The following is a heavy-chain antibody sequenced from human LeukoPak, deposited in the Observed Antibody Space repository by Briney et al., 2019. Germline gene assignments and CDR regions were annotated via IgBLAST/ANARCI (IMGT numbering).Heavy chain of an antibody. Sequence: PSHTLSLTCAVSGVSISSGGYSWSWIRRPPGKGLEWIGYIYHSGSTYYNPSLKSRVTISVDRSKNQFSLKLSSVTAADTAVYYCARASSGYLAFDIWGQGTMVTVSS. V-gene: IGHV4-30-2*01. J-gene: IGHJ3*02. D-gene: IGHD3-22*01. CDR1: GVSISSGGYS. CDR2: IYHSGST. CDR3: ARASSGYLAFDI.